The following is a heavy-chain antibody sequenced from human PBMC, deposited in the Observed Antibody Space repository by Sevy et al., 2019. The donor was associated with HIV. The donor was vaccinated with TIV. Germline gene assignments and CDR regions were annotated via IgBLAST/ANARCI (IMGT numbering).Heavy chain of an antibody. D-gene: IGHD6-19*01. CDR3: ARGVRSGWEDWFDP. CDR2: IYHSGST. J-gene: IGHJ5*02. Sequence: SETLSLTCAVSGYSISSGYYWGWIRQPPGKGLEWIGSIYHSGSTYYNPSLKSRVTISVDTSKNQFSLKLSSVTAADTAVYYCARGVRSGWEDWFDPWGQGTLVTVSS. CDR1: GYSISSGYY. V-gene: IGHV4-38-2*01.